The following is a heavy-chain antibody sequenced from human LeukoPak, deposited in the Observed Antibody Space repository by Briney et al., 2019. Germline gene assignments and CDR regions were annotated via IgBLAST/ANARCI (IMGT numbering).Heavy chain of an antibody. V-gene: IGHV4-4*07. D-gene: IGHD1-26*01. CDR3: ARDLVVGASVAYFDY. J-gene: IGHJ4*02. CDR1: GGSISSYY. Sequence: SETLSLTCTVSGGSISSYYWSWIRQPAGKGLEWIGRIYTSGSTNYNPSLKSQVTMSVDTSKNQFSLKLSSVTAADTAVYYCARDLVVGASVAYFDYWGQGTLVTVSS. CDR2: IYTSGST.